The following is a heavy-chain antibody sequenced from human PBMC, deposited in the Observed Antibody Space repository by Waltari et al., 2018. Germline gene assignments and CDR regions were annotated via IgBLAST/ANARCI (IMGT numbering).Heavy chain of an antibody. V-gene: IGHV1-3*01. CDR2: INGGNGNS. J-gene: IGHJ4*02. Sequence: QVQLVLSGAEVKKPGASVKLSCKASGYTFSGSAIHWVRQAPGQRLEWMGWINGGNGNSKYSEKFQDRVTITRDTSASTAYMELSSLRSADTAVYYCVRGRDFYGSGTYRPFLDYWGQGTLVTVSS. CDR3: VRGRDFYGSGTYRPFLDY. CDR1: GYTFSGSA. D-gene: IGHD3-10*01.